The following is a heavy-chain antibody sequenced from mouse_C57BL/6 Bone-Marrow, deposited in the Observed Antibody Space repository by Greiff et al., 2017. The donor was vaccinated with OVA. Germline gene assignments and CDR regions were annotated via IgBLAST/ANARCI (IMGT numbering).Heavy chain of an antibody. J-gene: IGHJ3*01. CDR2: IYPRSGNT. Sequence: VQLQQSGAELARPGASVKLSCKASDYTFTSYGISWVKQSTGQGLEWIGEIYPRSGNTYYNEKFKGKATLTADKSSSTAYMELRSLTSEDSAVYFCARERYDDDAMPSLAYWGEGTLVTVSA. D-gene: IGHD2-3*01. V-gene: IGHV1-81*01. CDR3: ARERYDDDAMPSLAY. CDR1: DYTFTSYG.